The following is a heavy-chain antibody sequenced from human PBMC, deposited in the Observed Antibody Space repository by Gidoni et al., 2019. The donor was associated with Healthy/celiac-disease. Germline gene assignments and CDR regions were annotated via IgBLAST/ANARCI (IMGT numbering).Heavy chain of an antibody. Sequence: QVQLQESGSGLVKPSETLSLTCAVSAYSISSGYYWGWIRQPPGKGLEWIGSIYHSGSTYYNPSLKSRVTISVDTSKNQFSLKLSSVTAADTAVYYCARGILGWSGIFDPWGQGTLVTVSS. CDR1: AYSISSGYY. D-gene: IGHD3-3*01. CDR3: ARGILGWSGIFDP. J-gene: IGHJ5*02. V-gene: IGHV4-38-2*01. CDR2: IYHSGST.